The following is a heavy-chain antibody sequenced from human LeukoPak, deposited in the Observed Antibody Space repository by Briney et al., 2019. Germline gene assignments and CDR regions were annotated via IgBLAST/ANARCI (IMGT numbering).Heavy chain of an antibody. J-gene: IGHJ4*02. D-gene: IGHD1-26*01. Sequence: GGSPRLSCAASGFTFSSYGMHWVRQAPGKGLEWVAVISYDGSNKYYADSVKGRFTISRDNSKNTLYLQMNSLRAEDTAVYYCAKMASGSYYFDYWGQGTLVTVSS. CDR3: AKMASGSYYFDY. V-gene: IGHV3-30*18. CDR1: GFTFSSYG. CDR2: ISYDGSNK.